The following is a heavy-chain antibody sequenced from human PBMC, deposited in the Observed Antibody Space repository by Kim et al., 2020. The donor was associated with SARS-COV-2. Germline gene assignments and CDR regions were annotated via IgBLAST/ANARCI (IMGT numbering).Heavy chain of an antibody. Sequence: GGSLRLSCAASGFTFSSYGMHWVRQAPGKGLEWVAVISYDGSNKYYADSVKGRFTISRDNSKNTLYLQMNSLRAEDTAVYYCAKGLGDYDILTGYYYYYG. CDR1: GFTFSSYG. D-gene: IGHD3-9*01. V-gene: IGHV3-30*18. CDR2: ISYDGSNK. CDR3: AKGLGDYDILTGYYYYYG. J-gene: IGHJ6*01.